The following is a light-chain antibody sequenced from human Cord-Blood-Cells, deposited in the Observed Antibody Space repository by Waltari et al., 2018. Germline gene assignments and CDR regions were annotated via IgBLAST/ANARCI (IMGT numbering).Light chain of an antibody. CDR3: SSYTSSSTVV. CDR2: EVS. J-gene: IGLJ2*01. V-gene: IGLV2-14*01. Sequence: QSALTQPAPVSGPPGQSITISCNGTSSDVGGYNHVSWYQQHPGQAPKLMIYEVSNRPSGVSNRFSGSKSGNTASLTISGLQAEDEADYYCSSYTSSSTVVFGGGTKLTVL. CDR1: SSDVGGYNH.